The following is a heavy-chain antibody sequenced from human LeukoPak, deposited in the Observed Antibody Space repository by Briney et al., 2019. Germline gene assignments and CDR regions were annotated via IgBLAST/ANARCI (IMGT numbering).Heavy chain of an antibody. Sequence: GGSLRLSCAASGFTFSSYSMNWVRQAPGKGLEWVSSISSSSSYIYYADSVKGRFTISRDNAKNSLYLQMNSLRAEDTAVYYCARDLKRTVGATTASDYWGQGTLVTVSS. CDR2: ISSSSSYI. V-gene: IGHV3-21*01. D-gene: IGHD1-26*01. CDR3: ARDLKRTVGATTASDY. CDR1: GFTFSSYS. J-gene: IGHJ4*02.